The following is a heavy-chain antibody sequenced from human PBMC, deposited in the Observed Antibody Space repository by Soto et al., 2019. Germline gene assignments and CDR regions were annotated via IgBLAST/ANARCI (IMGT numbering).Heavy chain of an antibody. CDR2: IYCDDDK. Sequence: QITLKESGPTLMKPTQTLTLTCTFSGFSLSTSGVGVGWIRQPPGKALEWLALIYCDDDKRSSPSLKSRLTNTKDTATPQGVLTTTNMDPVDTATYDCAQRVATSRGWLDPWGQGSLVTVSS. D-gene: IGHD5-12*01. CDR1: GFSLSTSGVG. J-gene: IGHJ5*02. V-gene: IGHV2-5*02. CDR3: AQRVATSRGWLDP.